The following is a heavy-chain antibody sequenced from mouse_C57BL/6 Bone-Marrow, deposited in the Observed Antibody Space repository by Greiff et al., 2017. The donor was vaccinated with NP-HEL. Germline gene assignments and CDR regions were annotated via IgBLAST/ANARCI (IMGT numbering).Heavy chain of an antibody. J-gene: IGHJ4*01. D-gene: IGHD2-4*01. V-gene: IGHV7-3*01. Sequence: DVMLVESGGGLVQPGGSLSLSCAASGFTFTDYYMSWVRQPPGKALEWLGFIRNNVNGYTTEYSASVKGRFTISRDNSQSILYLQMHALRAEDSATYYCARSIYYDYAYVPFYAMDYWGQGTSVTVSS. CDR2: IRNNVNGYTT. CDR1: GFTFTDYY. CDR3: ARSIYYDYAYVPFYAMDY.